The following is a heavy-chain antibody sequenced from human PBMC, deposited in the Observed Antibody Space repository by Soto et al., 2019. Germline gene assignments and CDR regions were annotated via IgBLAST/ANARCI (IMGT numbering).Heavy chain of an antibody. V-gene: IGHV3-23*01. D-gene: IGHD2-2*03. Sequence: EVQLLESGGGLVQPGGSLRLSCAASGFTFSSYAMSWVRQAPGKGLEWVSAISGSGGSTYYADSVKGRFTISRDNSKNTLYLQMNSLRAEDTAVYYCAKDGYCSSTSCYGGEGYWGQGTLVTVSS. CDR2: ISGSGGST. CDR1: GFTFSSYA. CDR3: AKDGYCSSTSCYGGEGY. J-gene: IGHJ4*02.